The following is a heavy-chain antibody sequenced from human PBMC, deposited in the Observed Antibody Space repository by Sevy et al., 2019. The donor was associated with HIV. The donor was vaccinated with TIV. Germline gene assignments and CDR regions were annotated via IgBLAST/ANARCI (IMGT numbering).Heavy chain of an antibody. J-gene: IGHJ4*02. CDR1: GFTFSNYA. Sequence: GGSLRLSCAASGFTFSNYAMHWVRQAPGKGLEWVSAISGSGGSTYYADSVKGRFTISRDNSKNTLYLQMNSLRAEDTAVYYCAKDMVGYCSGGSCQNYFDYWGQGTLVTVSS. CDR3: AKDMVGYCSGGSCQNYFDY. D-gene: IGHD2-15*01. V-gene: IGHV3-23*01. CDR2: ISGSGGST.